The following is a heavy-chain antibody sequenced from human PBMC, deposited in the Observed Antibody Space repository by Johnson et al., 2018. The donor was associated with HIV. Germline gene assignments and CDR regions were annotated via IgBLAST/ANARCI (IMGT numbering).Heavy chain of an antibody. J-gene: IGHJ3*02. CDR3: AFIEYSSLDAFDI. CDR2: IRYDGSNK. D-gene: IGHD6-6*01. Sequence: LESGGGVVQPGGSLRLSCAASGFTFSSYGMHWVRQAPGKGLEWVAFIRYDGSNKYYAESVKGRFTISRDNSKNTLYLQMNSLRAEDTAVYYCAFIEYSSLDAFDIWGQGTMVTVSS. CDR1: GFTFSSYG. V-gene: IGHV3-30*02.